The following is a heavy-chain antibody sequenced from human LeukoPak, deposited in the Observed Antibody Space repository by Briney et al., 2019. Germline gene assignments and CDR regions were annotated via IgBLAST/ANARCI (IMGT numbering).Heavy chain of an antibody. D-gene: IGHD5-12*01. Sequence: GGSLRLSCAASGFTFSSYAMHWVRQAPGKGLEYVSAISSNGGSTYYANSVKGRFTISRDNSKNTLYLQMNSLRAEDTAVYYCARDFRRSSGYDYWGQGTLVTVSS. V-gene: IGHV3-64*01. CDR2: ISSNGGST. CDR1: GFTFSSYA. CDR3: ARDFRRSSGYDY. J-gene: IGHJ4*02.